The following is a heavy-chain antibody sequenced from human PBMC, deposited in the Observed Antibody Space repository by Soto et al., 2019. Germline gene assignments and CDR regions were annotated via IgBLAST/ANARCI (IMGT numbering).Heavy chain of an antibody. J-gene: IGHJ4*02. CDR3: ATLISEGYYFDY. V-gene: IGHV1-69*13. CDR2: IIPIFGTA. CDR1: GGTFSSYA. D-gene: IGHD2-21*01. Sequence: GASVKVSCKAPGGTFSSYAISWVRQAPGQGLEWMGGIIPIFGTANYAQKFQGRVTITADESTSTAYMELSSLRSEDTAVYYCATLISEGYYFDYWGQGTLVTVSS.